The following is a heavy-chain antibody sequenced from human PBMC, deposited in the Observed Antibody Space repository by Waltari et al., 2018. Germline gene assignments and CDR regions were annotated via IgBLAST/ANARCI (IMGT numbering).Heavy chain of an antibody. V-gene: IGHV3-23*01. CDR3: AKASMALGATLVDY. CDR2: ISGRGGSK. Sequence: EVQLLESGGGLVQPGGSLRLSCAASGFTFSSYAMSWVRQAPGKGLEWVSAISGRGGSKYYADSVKGRFTISRDNSKNTLYLQMNSLRAEDTAVYYCAKASMALGATLVDYWGQGTLVTVSS. CDR1: GFTFSSYA. J-gene: IGHJ4*02. D-gene: IGHD1-26*01.